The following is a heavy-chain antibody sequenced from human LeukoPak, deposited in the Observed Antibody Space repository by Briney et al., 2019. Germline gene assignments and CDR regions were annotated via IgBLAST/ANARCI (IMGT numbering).Heavy chain of an antibody. Sequence: SVKVSCKASRGTFSSYSITWVRQAPGQGLEWMGGIMPLFNTANYAQQFQGRVTITTDESTSTAYMELSSLRFEDTAMYYCARVDRYHYYLDVWGKGTTVTVSS. CDR2: IMPLFNTA. CDR1: RGTFSSYS. V-gene: IGHV1-69*05. CDR3: ARVDRYHYYLDV. J-gene: IGHJ6*03.